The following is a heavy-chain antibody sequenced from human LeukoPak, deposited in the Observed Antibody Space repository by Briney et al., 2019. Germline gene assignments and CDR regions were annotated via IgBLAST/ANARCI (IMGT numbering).Heavy chain of an antibody. CDR1: GFTFSNYA. D-gene: IGHD4-17*01. Sequence: GGSLRLSCAASGFTFSNYAITWVRQAPGKGLEWVSAISGSGGSTYYADSVKGRFTISRDNSKNTLYLQMNSLRAEDTAVYYCAATVTTDPYYYGMDVWGQGTTVTVSS. CDR2: ISGSGGST. CDR3: AATVTTDPYYYGMDV. V-gene: IGHV3-23*01. J-gene: IGHJ6*02.